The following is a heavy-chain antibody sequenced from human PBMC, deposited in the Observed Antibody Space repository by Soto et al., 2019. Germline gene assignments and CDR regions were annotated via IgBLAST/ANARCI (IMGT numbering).Heavy chain of an antibody. D-gene: IGHD2-2*03. CDR1: GGSVHSNTYS. CDR3: GRLNGYCVSTGCYGYHGMDV. J-gene: IGHJ6*02. Sequence: QVQVQESGPGLVKPSQTLSLTCSVSGGSVHSNTYSSGWIRQSPGQGLEWIGTIYSSGDTHYNPSLLSRVTISVDTSMNEVSLSLTSVTAADTAVYHCGRLNGYCVSTGCYGYHGMDVWGQGTTVTVSS. V-gene: IGHV4-39*01. CDR2: IYSSGDT.